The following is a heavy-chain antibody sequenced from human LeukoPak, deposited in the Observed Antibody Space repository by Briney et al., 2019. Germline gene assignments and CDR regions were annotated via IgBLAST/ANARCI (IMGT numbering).Heavy chain of an antibody. V-gene: IGHV4-38-2*02. D-gene: IGHD3-16*02. CDR2: ISNSGST. Sequence: SETLSLTCTVSGYSISSNYYWAWIRQPPGKGLEWIGSISNSGSTYYNPSLKTRVTISVDTSKNQFSLKLSSVTAADTAVYYCARRQYDYVWGSYRFSGGWFDPWGQGTLVTVSS. CDR3: ARRQYDYVWGSYRFSGGWFDP. CDR1: GYSISSNYY. J-gene: IGHJ5*02.